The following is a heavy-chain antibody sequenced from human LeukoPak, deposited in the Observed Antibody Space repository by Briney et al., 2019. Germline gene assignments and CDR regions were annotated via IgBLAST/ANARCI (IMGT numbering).Heavy chain of an antibody. V-gene: IGHV4-39*01. CDR2: IYYSGST. Sequence: SETLSLTCTVSGGSISSSSYYWGWIRQPPGKGLEWIGSIYYSGSTYYNPSLKSRVTISVDMSKNQFSLKLSSVTAADTALYYCARHGYGHQGNWFDPWGQGTLVTVSS. D-gene: IGHD5-18*01. CDR3: ARHGYGHQGNWFDP. CDR1: GGSISSSSYY. J-gene: IGHJ5*02.